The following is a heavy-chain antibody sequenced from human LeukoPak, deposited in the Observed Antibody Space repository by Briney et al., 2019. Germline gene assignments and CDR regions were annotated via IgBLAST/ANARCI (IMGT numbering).Heavy chain of an antibody. J-gene: IGHJ4*02. V-gene: IGHV4-34*01. CDR1: GGSFSGYY. CDR3: ARGLILDY. Sequence: SETLSLTCAVYGGSFSGYYWSWIRQPPGKGLEWIGEINHSGSTNYNPSLKSRVTISVDTSKNQFSLKLSSVTAADTAVYYGARGLILDYWGQGTLVTVSS. CDR2: INHSGST.